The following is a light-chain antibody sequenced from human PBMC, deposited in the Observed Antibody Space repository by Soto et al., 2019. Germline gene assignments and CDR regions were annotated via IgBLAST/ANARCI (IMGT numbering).Light chain of an antibody. V-gene: IGKV1-9*01. CDR2: AAS. CDR1: QDINTY. CDR3: QQRKSYPIT. Sequence: DIQLTQSPSFLSASVGDRVTITCRASQDINTYLAWYQQKPGKAPKLLIFAASTLQNGVPSRFSLQPEDFATYYCQQRKSYPITFGQGTRLEIK. J-gene: IGKJ5*01.